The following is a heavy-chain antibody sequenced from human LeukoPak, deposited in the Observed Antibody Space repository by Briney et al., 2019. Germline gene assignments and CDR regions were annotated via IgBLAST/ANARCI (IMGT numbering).Heavy chain of an antibody. Sequence: GGSLRLSCAVSGITLSNYGMSWVRQAPGKGLEWVSAISGSGGSTYYADSVKGRFTISRDNSKNTLYLQMNSLRAEDTAVYYCAKRGPYYYDSSGSLDYWGQGTLVTVSS. V-gene: IGHV3-23*01. J-gene: IGHJ4*02. CDR2: ISGSGGST. CDR1: GITLSNYG. D-gene: IGHD3-22*01. CDR3: AKRGPYYYDSSGSLDY.